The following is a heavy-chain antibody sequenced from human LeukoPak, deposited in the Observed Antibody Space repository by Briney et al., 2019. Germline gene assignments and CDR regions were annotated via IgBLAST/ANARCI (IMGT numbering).Heavy chain of an antibody. CDR3: AKGLYHYFGSGSYTLDY. CDR2: ISGSGSGS. Sequence: GGSLRLSCAATGFTFSSFAMSWVRQAPGKGLEWVSAISGSGSGSDYADSVKGRFTISRDNSKNTVYLQMDSLRAEDTAVYYCAKGLYHYFGSGSYTLDYWGQGTLVPVPS. D-gene: IGHD3-10*01. CDR1: GFTFSSFA. J-gene: IGHJ4*02. V-gene: IGHV3-23*01.